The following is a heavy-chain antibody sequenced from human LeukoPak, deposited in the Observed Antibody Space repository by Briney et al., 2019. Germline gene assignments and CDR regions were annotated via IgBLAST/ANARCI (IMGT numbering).Heavy chain of an antibody. CDR3: ARAGDSGIAAAATFFDY. J-gene: IGHJ4*02. D-gene: IGHD6-13*01. V-gene: IGHV4-34*01. Sequence: SETLSLTCAVYGGSFSGYYWSWIRQPPGKGLEWIGEINHSGSTNYNPSLKSRVTISVDTSKNQFSLKLSSVTAADTAVYYCARAGDSGIAAAATFFDYWGQGTLVTVSS. CDR2: INHSGST. CDR1: GGSFSGYY.